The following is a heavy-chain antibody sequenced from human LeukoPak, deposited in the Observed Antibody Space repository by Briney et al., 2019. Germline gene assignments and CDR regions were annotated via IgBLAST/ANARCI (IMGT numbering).Heavy chain of an antibody. J-gene: IGHJ4*02. CDR1: GFTFSSYA. CDR3: ASSSSSGWYMFDY. D-gene: IGHD6-19*01. CDR2: ISYDGSNK. V-gene: IGHV3-30*04. Sequence: GRSLRLSCAASGFTFSSYAMHWVRQAPGKGLEWVAVISYDGSNKYYADSVKGRFTISRDNSKNTLYLQMNSLRAEDTAVYYCASSSSSGWYMFDYWGQGTLVTVSS.